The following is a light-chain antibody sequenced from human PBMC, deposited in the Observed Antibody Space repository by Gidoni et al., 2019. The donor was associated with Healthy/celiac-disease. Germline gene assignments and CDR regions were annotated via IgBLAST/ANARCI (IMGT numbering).Light chain of an antibody. CDR3: QQRSNWVT. J-gene: IGKJ3*01. CDR2: DAS. CDR1: QSVSSY. V-gene: IGKV3-11*01. Sequence: EIVLTQSPATLSLSPGERATLSCRASQSVSSYLAWYQQKPGQAPRLLIYDASNRATGIPARFSGSGSGTDFTLTISSLEPEDFAVYYCQQRSNWVTLXPXTKVDIK.